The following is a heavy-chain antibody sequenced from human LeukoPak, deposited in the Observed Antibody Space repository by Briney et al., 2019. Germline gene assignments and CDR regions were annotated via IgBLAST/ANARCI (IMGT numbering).Heavy chain of an antibody. Sequence: PGGSLRLSCAASGFTFSSYSMNWVRQAPGKGLEWVSYISSSSSTIYYADSVKGRFTISRDNSKNTLYLQMNSLRAEDTAVYYCAKARASGGDYNYWGQGTLVTVSS. V-gene: IGHV3-48*01. CDR3: AKARASGGDYNY. D-gene: IGHD4-17*01. CDR1: GFTFSSYS. J-gene: IGHJ4*02. CDR2: ISSSSSTI.